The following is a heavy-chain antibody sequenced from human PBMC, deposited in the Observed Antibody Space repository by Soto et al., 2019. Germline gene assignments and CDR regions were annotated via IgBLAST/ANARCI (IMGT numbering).Heavy chain of an antibody. V-gene: IGHV3-33*01. J-gene: IGHJ3*02. CDR1: GFTFSSYG. Sequence: QVQLVESGGGVVQPGRSLRLSCAASGFTFSSYGMHWVRQAPGKGLEWVAVIWYDGSNKYYADSVKGRFTISRDNSKNTLYLQMNSLRAEDTAVYYCARPRKGFDAFDIWGQGTMVTVSS. CDR2: IWYDGSNK. CDR3: ARPRKGFDAFDI.